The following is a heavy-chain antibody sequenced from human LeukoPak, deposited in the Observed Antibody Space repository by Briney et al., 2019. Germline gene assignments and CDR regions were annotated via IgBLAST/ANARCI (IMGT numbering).Heavy chain of an antibody. CDR1: GFIFRGYT. D-gene: IGHD6-13*01. J-gene: IGHJ4*02. CDR2: IDSSSNYT. V-gene: IGHV3-21*01. Sequence: SGSSLRLSCAASGFIFRGYTMNWVGQAPGKGLEWDSSIDSSSNYTYYADSVQGRFTTSRDNAKKSLSLQVNSLRAEDTAVYYCARDSALYSSISLYLDYWGRGTLVTVSS. CDR3: ARDSALYSSISLYLDY.